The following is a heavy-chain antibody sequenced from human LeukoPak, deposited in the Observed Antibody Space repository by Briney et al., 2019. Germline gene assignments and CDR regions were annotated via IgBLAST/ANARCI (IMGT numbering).Heavy chain of an antibody. V-gene: IGHV4-30-4*01. D-gene: IGHD3-9*01. CDR3: ARNYYDILTGPNWFDP. J-gene: IGHJ5*02. Sequence: PSETLSLTCTVSGGSISSGDYYWSWIRQPPGKGLEWIGYIYYSGSTYYNPSLKSRVTISVDTSKNQFSLKLSSVTAADTAVYYCARNYYDILTGPNWFDPWGQGTLVTVSS. CDR1: GGSISSGDYY. CDR2: IYYSGST.